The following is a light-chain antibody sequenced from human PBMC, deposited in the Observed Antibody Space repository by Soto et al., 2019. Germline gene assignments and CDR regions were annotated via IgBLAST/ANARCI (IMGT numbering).Light chain of an antibody. CDR3: QQYHNFPIT. V-gene: IGKV1-33*01. CDR2: DAS. Sequence: SQLTQTPSSLSASVGDIFNIPCRASQSISSWLAWYQQKPGKAPKLLIFDASNLATGVPSRFSGSGSGTDFTFTISSLQPEDFATYYCQQYHNFPITFGQGTRLEIK. J-gene: IGKJ5*01. CDR1: QSISSW.